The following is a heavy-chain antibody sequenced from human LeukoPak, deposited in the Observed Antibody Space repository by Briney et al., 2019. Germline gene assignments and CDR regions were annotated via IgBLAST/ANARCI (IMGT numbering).Heavy chain of an antibody. Sequence: GASVKVSCKASGGTFSSDAISWVRQAPGQGLEWMGGIIPIFGTANYAQKFQGRVTITTDESTSTAYMELSSLRSEDTAVYYCARDGGLRRYYFDYWGQGTLVTVSS. CDR2: IIPIFGTA. CDR3: ARDGGLRRYYFDY. J-gene: IGHJ4*02. D-gene: IGHD4-17*01. V-gene: IGHV1-69*05. CDR1: GGTFSSDA.